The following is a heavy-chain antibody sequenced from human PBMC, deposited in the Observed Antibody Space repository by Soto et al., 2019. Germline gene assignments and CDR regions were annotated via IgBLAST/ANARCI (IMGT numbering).Heavy chain of an antibody. Sequence: GGSLRLSCAASGFTFSSYSMNWVRQAPGKGLEWVSSISSSSSYIYYADSVKGRFTISRDNAKNSLYLQMNSLRAEDTAVYYCARGSPPVRCIAARPILNYWGQGTLVTVSS. CDR1: GFTFSSYS. CDR3: ARGSPPVRCIAARPILNY. V-gene: IGHV3-21*01. D-gene: IGHD6-6*01. J-gene: IGHJ4*02. CDR2: ISSSSSYI.